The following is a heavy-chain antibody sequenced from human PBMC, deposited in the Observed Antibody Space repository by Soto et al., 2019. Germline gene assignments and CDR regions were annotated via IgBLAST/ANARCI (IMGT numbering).Heavy chain of an antibody. D-gene: IGHD3-3*01. CDR3: AKDRSGSNDFWSGFYTMSNFDS. Sequence: EVQLLQSGGGLVQPGGSLRLSCAASGFTFKFYAMSWVRQAPGKGLEWVSGLSGSGTGTYYADSVRGRFTISRDNSKNTLYLQMNSLRAEDAALYFCAKDRSGSNDFWSGFYTMSNFDSWGQGTLVTVSS. CDR1: GFTFKFYA. CDR2: LSGSGTGT. V-gene: IGHV3-23*01. J-gene: IGHJ4*02.